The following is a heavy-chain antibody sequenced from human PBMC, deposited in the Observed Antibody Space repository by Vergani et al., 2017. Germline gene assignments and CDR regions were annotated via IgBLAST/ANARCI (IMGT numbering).Heavy chain of an antibody. Sequence: EVQMVESGGGLVKPGGSLRLSCAASGFTFSTYDMHWVQATGKGLEWVSAIGTAGDTYYPGSVKGRFTISRDNAKNSLYLDMSSLRAEDTAVYYCVRDVRVSRTWGQGTLVAVSS. CDR3: VRDVRVSRT. J-gene: IGHJ3*01. CDR2: IGTAGDT. V-gene: IGHV3-13*01. CDR1: GFTFSTYD.